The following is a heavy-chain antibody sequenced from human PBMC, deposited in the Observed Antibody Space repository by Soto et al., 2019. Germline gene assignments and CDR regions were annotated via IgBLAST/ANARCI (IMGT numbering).Heavy chain of an antibody. V-gene: IGHV3-23*01. J-gene: IGHJ4*02. CDR2: ISGSGGST. Sequence: EVQLLESGGGLVQPGGSLRLSCAASGFTFSSYAMSWVRQAPGKGLEWVSAISGSGGSTYYADSAKGRFTISRDNSKNPLYLQMNSLRAEDTAVYYCAKGDCSGGSCYSTLFDYWGQGTLVTVSS. CDR1: GFTFSSYA. D-gene: IGHD2-15*01. CDR3: AKGDCSGGSCYSTLFDY.